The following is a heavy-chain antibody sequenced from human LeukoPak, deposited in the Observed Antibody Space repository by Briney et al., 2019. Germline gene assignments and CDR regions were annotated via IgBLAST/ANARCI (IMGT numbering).Heavy chain of an antibody. CDR2: ISGSGGST. CDR3: ARNTKRGIAVSGSPDF. V-gene: IGHV3-23*01. Sequence: VGALRLSCAASGVTFNSYAMSGVRQAPGKGLECVSAISGSGGSTYYADSVKRRFTISRDNAKNTLYLTMKNLRVEETDVYYCARNTKRGIAVSGSPDFWGQGPLVTVSS. D-gene: IGHD6-19*01. CDR1: GVTFNSYA. J-gene: IGHJ4*02.